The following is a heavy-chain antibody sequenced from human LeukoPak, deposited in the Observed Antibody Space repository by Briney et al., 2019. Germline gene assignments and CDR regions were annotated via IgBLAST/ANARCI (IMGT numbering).Heavy chain of an antibody. V-gene: IGHV4-4*07. CDR1: GGSISSYY. CDR3: AGEAGGPRWLDP. D-gene: IGHD6-25*01. CDR2: INTSGTS. J-gene: IGHJ5*02. Sequence: NPSETLSLTCTVSGGSISSYYWSWIRQPAGKGLEWIGRINTSGTSNDNPSLRSRVTMSVKTSKNQCSLNLSSVTAAYTAVYYCAGEAGGPRWLDPWGQGTLVTVSS.